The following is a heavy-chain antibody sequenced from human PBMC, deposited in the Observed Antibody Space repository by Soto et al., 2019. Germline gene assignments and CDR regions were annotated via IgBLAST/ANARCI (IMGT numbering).Heavy chain of an antibody. CDR3: ARGRRSWRDY. Sequence: SETLSLTCTVSGGSISSGGYYWSWIRQHPGKGLEWIGYIYYSGSTYYNPSLKSRVTISVDTSKNQFSLKLSSVTAADTAVYYCARGRRSWRDYWGQGTLVTVSS. CDR2: IYYSGST. D-gene: IGHD6-13*01. J-gene: IGHJ4*02. CDR1: GGSISSGGYY. V-gene: IGHV4-31*03.